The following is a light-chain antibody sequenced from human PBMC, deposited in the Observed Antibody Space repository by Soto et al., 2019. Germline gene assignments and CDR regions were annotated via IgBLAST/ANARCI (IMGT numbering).Light chain of an antibody. Sequence: ENVVTQSPCTLSLSPGERATLSCWASQSVSNNYLAWYQQKPSQAPRLLIYGASNRATGIPDRFSGSGSGTDFTLTISRLEAEDFAVYYCQQYGSSPLTFGGGTKVDI. CDR1: QSVSNNY. J-gene: IGKJ4*01. CDR2: GAS. V-gene: IGKV3-20*01. CDR3: QQYGSSPLT.